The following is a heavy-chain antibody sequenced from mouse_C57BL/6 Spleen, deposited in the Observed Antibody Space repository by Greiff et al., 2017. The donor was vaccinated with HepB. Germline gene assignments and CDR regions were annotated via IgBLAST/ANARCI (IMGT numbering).Heavy chain of an antibody. CDR2: INPNNGGT. J-gene: IGHJ3*01. V-gene: IGHV1-18*01. D-gene: IGHD2-1*01. Sequence: VQLQQSGPELVKPGASVKIPCKASGYTFTDYNMDWVKQSHGKSLEWIGDINPNNGGTIYNQKFKGKATLTVDKSSSTAYMELRSLTSEDTAVYYCARLGGNLAWFAYWGQGTLVTVSA. CDR1: GYTFTDYN. CDR3: ARLGGNLAWFAY.